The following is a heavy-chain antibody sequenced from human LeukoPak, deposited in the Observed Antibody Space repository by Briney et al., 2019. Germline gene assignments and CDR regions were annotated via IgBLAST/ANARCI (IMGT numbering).Heavy chain of an antibody. CDR2: IIPILGIA. Sequence: SVKVSCKASGGTFSSYAISWVRQAPGQGLEWMGRIIPILGIANYAQKFQGRVTITADKSTSTAYMELSSLRSEDTAVYYRARELTGGSCYYWGQGTLVTVSS. D-gene: IGHD2-15*01. CDR1: GGTFSSYA. V-gene: IGHV1-69*04. J-gene: IGHJ4*02. CDR3: ARELTGGSCYY.